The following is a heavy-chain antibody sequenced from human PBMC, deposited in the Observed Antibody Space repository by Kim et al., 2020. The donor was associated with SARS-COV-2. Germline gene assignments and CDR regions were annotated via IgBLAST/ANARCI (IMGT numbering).Heavy chain of an antibody. V-gene: IGHV4-31*02. J-gene: IGHJ4*02. CDR3: ARAGITMIVVVAEFDY. D-gene: IGHD3-22*01. Sequence: PSLKSRVTISVDTSKNQFSLKLSSVTAADTAVYYCARAGITMIVVVAEFDYWGQGTLVTVSS.